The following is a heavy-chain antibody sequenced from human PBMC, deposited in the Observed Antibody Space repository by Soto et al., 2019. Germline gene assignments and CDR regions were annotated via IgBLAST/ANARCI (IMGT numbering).Heavy chain of an antibody. CDR3: IRGGSPYYYDY. Sequence: EVQLVESGGGLVQPGGSLKLSCAASGVIFSGSAVHWVRQASGKGLVWVGRILSKAGNYATAYPASMKGRFTISRDDSENTAFLQLNSLKTEDTAVYYCIRGGSPYYYDYWGQGPLVAVAS. CDR1: GVIFSGSA. V-gene: IGHV3-73*01. J-gene: IGHJ4*02. CDR2: ILSKAGNYAT.